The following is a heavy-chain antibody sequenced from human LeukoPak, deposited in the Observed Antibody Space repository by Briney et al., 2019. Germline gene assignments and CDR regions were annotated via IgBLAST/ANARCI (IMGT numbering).Heavy chain of an antibody. J-gene: IGHJ6*03. CDR2: INHSGST. D-gene: IGHD4-23*01. Sequence: SETLSLTCAVYGGSFSGYYWSWIRQPPGKGLEWIGEINHSGSTNYNPSLQSRVTISVDTTKNQFSLKLSSVTAADTAVYYCARGESDGGNSWGSYYYYYYMDVWGKGTTVTVSS. V-gene: IGHV4-34*01. CDR1: GGSFSGYY. CDR3: ARGESDGGNSWGSYYYYYYMDV.